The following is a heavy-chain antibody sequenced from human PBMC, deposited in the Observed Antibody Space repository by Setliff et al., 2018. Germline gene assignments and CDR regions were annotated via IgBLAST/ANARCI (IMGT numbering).Heavy chain of an antibody. Sequence: SETLSLTCTVSGGSITSGNNYWSWIRQPTGKGLEWIGRIYSIGSATYNPSLKGRVTISLDRSENEFSLNLTSVTAADTAVYFCAREPSPSDALDIWGQGTMVTVSS. V-gene: IGHV4-61*02. J-gene: IGHJ3*02. CDR3: AREPSPSDALDI. CDR1: GGSITSGNNY. CDR2: IYSIGSA.